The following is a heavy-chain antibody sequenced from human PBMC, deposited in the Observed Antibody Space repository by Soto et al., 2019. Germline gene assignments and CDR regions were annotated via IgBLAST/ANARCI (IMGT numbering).Heavy chain of an antibody. V-gene: IGHV3-30-3*01. D-gene: IGHD6-13*01. Sequence: QVQLVESGGGVVQPGRTLRLSCAASGFTFSSYAMHWVRQAPGKGLEWVAVISYDGSNKYYADYVKGRFTISRDNYKNTLYLQINSLRAEDTAVYYCARDRDSSSGLVYYYYGMDVWGQGTTVTVSS. J-gene: IGHJ6*02. CDR3: ARDRDSSSGLVYYYYGMDV. CDR2: ISYDGSNK. CDR1: GFTFSSYA.